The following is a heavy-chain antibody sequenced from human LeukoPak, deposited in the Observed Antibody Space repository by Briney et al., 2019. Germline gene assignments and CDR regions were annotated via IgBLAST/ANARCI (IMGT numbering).Heavy chain of an antibody. CDR2: ISGDGGST. V-gene: IGHV3-43*02. J-gene: IGHJ4*02. CDR3: AKPRSAGGSGFPVEY. D-gene: IGHD6-19*01. CDR1: GFTFDDYA. Sequence: GGSLRLSCAASGFTFDDYAMNWVRQAPGKGLEWVSLISGDGGSTYYADSVKGRFTISRDNSKNSLYLQMNSLRTEDTALYYCAKPRSAGGSGFPVEYWGQGTLVTVSS.